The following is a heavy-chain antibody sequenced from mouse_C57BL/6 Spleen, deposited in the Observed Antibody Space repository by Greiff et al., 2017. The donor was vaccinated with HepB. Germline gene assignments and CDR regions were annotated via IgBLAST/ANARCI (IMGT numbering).Heavy chain of an antibody. CDR2: IDPENGDT. D-gene: IGHD2-3*01. V-gene: IGHV14-4*01. Sequence: EVQRVESGAELVRPGASVKLSCTASGFNIKDDYMHWVKQRPEQGLEWIGWIDPENGDTEYASKFQGKATITADTSSNTAYLQLSSLTSEDTAVYYCTTANGYYVGFAYWGQGTLVTVSA. CDR1: GFNIKDDY. CDR3: TTANGYYVGFAY. J-gene: IGHJ3*01.